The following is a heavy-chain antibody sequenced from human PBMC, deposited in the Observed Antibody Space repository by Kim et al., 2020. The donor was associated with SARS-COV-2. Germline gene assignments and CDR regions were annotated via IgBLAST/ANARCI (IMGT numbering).Heavy chain of an antibody. CDR1: GGSISSYY. Sequence: SETLSLTCTVSGGSISSYYWSWIRQPPGKGLEWIGYIYYSGSTNYNPSLKSRVTISVDTSKNQFSLKLSSVTAADTAVYYCARAGGPYGSGSYRRHYFDYWGHGTLVTVSS. CDR2: IYYSGST. CDR3: ARAGGPYGSGSYRRHYFDY. D-gene: IGHD3-10*01. V-gene: IGHV4-59*13. J-gene: IGHJ4*01.